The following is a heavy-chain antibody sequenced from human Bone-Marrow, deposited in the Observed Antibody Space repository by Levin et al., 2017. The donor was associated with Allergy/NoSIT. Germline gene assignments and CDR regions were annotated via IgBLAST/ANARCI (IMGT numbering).Heavy chain of an antibody. CDR1: GHKFNNYW. V-gene: IGHV5-51*01. CDR2: TYPRDSET. Sequence: GESLKISCAGSGHKFNNYWIGWVRQMPDKGLEWMGITYPRDSETKNSPSFQGQVTISADTSISTAYLQWSSLKASDTAIYYCARFTSRFFGYIDVWGKGTTVVVSS. J-gene: IGHJ6*03. D-gene: IGHD2-2*01. CDR3: ARFTSRFFGYIDV.